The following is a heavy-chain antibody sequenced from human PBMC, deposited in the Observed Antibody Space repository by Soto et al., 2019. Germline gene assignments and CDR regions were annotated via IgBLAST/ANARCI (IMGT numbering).Heavy chain of an antibody. CDR3: ARDVGPAVAGYWYFDL. Sequence: EVQLVESGGGLVKPGGSLRLSCAASGFTFSSYSMNWVRQAPGKGLEWVSSISSSSSYIYYADSVKGRFTTSRDNAKNSLYLQMNSLRAEDTAVYYCARDVGPAVAGYWYFDLWGRGTLVTVSS. D-gene: IGHD6-19*01. CDR1: GFTFSSYS. J-gene: IGHJ2*01. CDR2: ISSSSSYI. V-gene: IGHV3-21*01.